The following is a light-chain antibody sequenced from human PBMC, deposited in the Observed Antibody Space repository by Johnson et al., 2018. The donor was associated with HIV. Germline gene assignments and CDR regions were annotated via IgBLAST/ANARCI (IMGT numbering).Light chain of an antibody. CDR2: DNN. J-gene: IGLJ1*01. CDR1: SSNIGNNY. V-gene: IGLV1-51*01. CDR3: GTWDGSLSVYV. Sequence: QPVLTQPPSVSAAPGQKVTISCSGSSSNIGNNYVSWYQQLPGTAPKLLIYDNNKRPSGIPDRFSGSKSGTSATLDITGLQTGDEADYYCGTWDGSLSVYVFGAGTEVTVL.